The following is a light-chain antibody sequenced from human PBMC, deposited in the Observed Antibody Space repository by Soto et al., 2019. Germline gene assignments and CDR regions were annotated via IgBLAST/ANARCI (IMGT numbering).Light chain of an antibody. CDR3: NSQRSSGTRV. J-gene: IGLJ1*01. CDR2: EVS. V-gene: IGLV2-14*01. Sequence: QSVLTQPASVSGSPGQSITISCTGTSSDVGGYKHVSWYQHHPGKAPKLKIYEVSNRPSGVSNRFSRSKSGYTASLTISGLQAEDEADYYCNSQRSSGTRVFGTGTKVTVL. CDR1: SSDVGGYKH.